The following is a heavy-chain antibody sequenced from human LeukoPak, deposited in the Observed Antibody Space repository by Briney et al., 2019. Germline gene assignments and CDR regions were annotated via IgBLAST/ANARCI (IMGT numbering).Heavy chain of an antibody. J-gene: IGHJ5*02. CDR3: AKDGAQYSSGPECDP. V-gene: IGHV3-23*01. Sequence: GGSLRLSCAASGLHFSGTAMSWVRQAPGKGLEWVSAISHDGMNAYYADSVKGRFTISRDNSQKTVSLEMSSLTAADTGVYYCAKDGAQYSSGPECDPRGQGALVTVSP. CDR2: ISHDGMNA. D-gene: IGHD6-19*01. CDR1: GLHFSGTA.